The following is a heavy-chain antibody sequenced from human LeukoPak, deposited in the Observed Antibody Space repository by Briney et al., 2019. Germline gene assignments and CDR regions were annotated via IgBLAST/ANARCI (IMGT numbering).Heavy chain of an antibody. D-gene: IGHD4-17*01. CDR1: GYPFRNYD. J-gene: IGHJ5*02. Sequence: ASVKVSCKTSGYPFRNYDINWVRQATGRGLEWMGWINPHSGKTGYAQKFQGRVTMTTDTSASTAYMELSSLRSEDTAVYYCARLSSHYGDYKVDPWGQGTLVTVSS. CDR3: ARLSSHYGDYKVDP. CDR2: INPHSGKT. V-gene: IGHV1-8*01.